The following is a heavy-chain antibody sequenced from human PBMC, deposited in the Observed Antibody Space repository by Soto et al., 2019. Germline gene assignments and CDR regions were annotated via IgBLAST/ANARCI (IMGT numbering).Heavy chain of an antibody. D-gene: IGHD6-25*01. CDR3: ARRSAGLESSFDA. J-gene: IGHJ5*02. CDR1: GYTFTGHY. Sequence: GASVKVSCKASGYTFTGHYIHWVRQAPEQGPEWMGEIGPESGATRYAQKFQGRVTMSADKSVNTAYLQWSDLKASDAAVYFCARRSAGLESSFDAWGQGTLVTVSS. V-gene: IGHV1-2*02. CDR2: IGPESGAT.